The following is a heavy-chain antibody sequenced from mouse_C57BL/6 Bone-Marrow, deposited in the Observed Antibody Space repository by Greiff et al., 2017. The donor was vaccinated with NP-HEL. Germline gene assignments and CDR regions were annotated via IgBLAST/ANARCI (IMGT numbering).Heavy chain of an antibody. CDR1: GFTFSSYA. J-gene: IGHJ2*01. CDR2: ISDGGSYT. V-gene: IGHV5-4*03. D-gene: IGHD1-1*01. Sequence: EVKLMESGGGLVKPGGSLKLSCAASGFTFSSYAMSWVRQTPEKRLEWVAPISDGGSYTYYPDNVQGRFTISRDNAKNNLYLQMSQLKSEDTAMYYCARPYYYGSRGNYFDYWGKGTTLTVSS. CDR3: ARPYYYGSRGNYFDY.